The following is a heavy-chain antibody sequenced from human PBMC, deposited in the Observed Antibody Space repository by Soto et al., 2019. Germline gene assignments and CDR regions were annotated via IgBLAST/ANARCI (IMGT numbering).Heavy chain of an antibody. V-gene: IGHV3-30-3*01. J-gene: IGHJ4*02. Sequence: QVELVESGGGVVQPGRSLRLSCAASGFTFSTYTMNRVRPAPGKGLEWVAGLSTNGINTNYADSVKGRFTISRDKSKHTLRLHLNSLRAADTAVYFCASACSLTVAGLGDWGQGTLVTVSS. CDR3: ASACSLTVAGLGD. CDR2: LSTNGINT. D-gene: IGHD6-19*01. CDR1: GFTFSTYT.